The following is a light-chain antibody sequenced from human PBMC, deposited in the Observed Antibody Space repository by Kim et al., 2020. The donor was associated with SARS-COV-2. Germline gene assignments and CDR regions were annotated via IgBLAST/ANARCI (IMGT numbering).Light chain of an antibody. Sequence: ASVGDRVTITCRASQGISSALAWYQQKPGKAPNLLIYDASNLKSGVPSRFSGSGSGTDFTLTISSLQPDDFATYYCQQFNDYPVTFGGGTKVDIK. CDR1: QGISSA. CDR2: DAS. V-gene: IGKV1D-13*01. CDR3: QQFNDYPVT. J-gene: IGKJ4*01.